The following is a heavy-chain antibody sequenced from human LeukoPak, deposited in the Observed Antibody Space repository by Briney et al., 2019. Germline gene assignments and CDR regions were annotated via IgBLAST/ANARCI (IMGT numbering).Heavy chain of an antibody. D-gene: IGHD5-24*01. CDR1: GYTFTGYY. V-gene: IGHV1-2*02. J-gene: IGHJ6*03. CDR3: ARGMAAPRYYMDV. CDR2: INPNSGGT. Sequence: ASVKVSCKASGYTFTGYYMHWVRQAPGQGLEWMGWINPNSGGTNYAQKFQGRVTMTRDTSISTAYMELSSLRSEDTAVYYCARGMAAPRYYMDVWGKGTTVTVSS.